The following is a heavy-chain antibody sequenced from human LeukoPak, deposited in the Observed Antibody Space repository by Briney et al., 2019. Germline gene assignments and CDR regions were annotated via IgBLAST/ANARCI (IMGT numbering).Heavy chain of an antibody. V-gene: IGHV4-39*01. Sequence: SQTLSLTCTVSGGSISSGDYYWGWIRQPPGKGLEWIGSIYHSGSTYYNPSLKSRVTISVDTSKNQFSLKLSSVTAADTAVYYCARHGLSDDFWSGYYHYYYYYYMDVWGKGTTVTVSS. CDR3: ARHGLSDDFWSGYYHYYYYYYMDV. CDR2: IYHSGST. J-gene: IGHJ6*03. D-gene: IGHD3-3*01. CDR1: GGSISSGDYY.